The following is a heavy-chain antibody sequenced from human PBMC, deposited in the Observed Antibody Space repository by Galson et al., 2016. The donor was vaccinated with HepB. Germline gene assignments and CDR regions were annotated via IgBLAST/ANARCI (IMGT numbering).Heavy chain of an antibody. J-gene: IGHJ6*03. CDR2: IYDENT. Sequence: SETLSLTCTVSGGSFSYYYWSWIRQPPGKGLEWIGYIYDENTKYNPSPKRRATISVDTSKNQFSLRRTSVSAADTAMYYGAREIWGGTISDDYYYMDVWGQGTTVIVSS. CDR1: GGSFSYYY. D-gene: IGHD3-3*01. V-gene: IGHV4-59*01. CDR3: AREIWGGTISDDYYYMDV.